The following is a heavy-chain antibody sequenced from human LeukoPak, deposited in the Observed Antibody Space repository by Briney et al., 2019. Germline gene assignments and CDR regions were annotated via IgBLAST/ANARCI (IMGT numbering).Heavy chain of an antibody. CDR3: ARGSDPLFGVVIFDY. J-gene: IGHJ4*02. V-gene: IGHV4-59*01. Sequence: SETLSLTCTVSGGSLRSYYWSWIRQPPGKGLEWIGHIYYSGRTNYNPSLKSRVTISVDTSKNQFSLKLSSVTAADTAVYYCARGSDPLFGVVIFDYWGQGTLVTVSS. CDR2: IYYSGRT. CDR1: GGSLRSYY. D-gene: IGHD3-3*01.